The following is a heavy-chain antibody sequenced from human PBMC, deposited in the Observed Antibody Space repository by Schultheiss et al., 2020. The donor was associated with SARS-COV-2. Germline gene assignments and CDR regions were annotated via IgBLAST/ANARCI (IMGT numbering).Heavy chain of an antibody. D-gene: IGHD3-22*01. Sequence: AGSLRLSCAASGFTFSSYSMNWVRQAPGKGLEWVSSISSSSSYIYYADSVKGRFTISRDNAKNSLYLQMNSLRAEDTAVYYCARDLMDYYDSSGYYPFQYWGQGTLVTVSS. CDR1: GFTFSSYS. J-gene: IGHJ4*02. CDR3: ARDLMDYYDSSGYYPFQY. V-gene: IGHV3-21*01. CDR2: ISSSSSYI.